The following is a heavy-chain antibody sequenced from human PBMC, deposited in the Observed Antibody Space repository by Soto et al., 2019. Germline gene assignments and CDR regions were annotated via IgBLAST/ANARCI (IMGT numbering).Heavy chain of an antibody. D-gene: IGHD5-18*01. Sequence: SETLSLTCTVSGGPISSGGYYWSWIRQHPGKGLEWIGYIYYSGSTYYNPSLKSRVTISVDTSKNQFSLKLSSVTAADTAVYYCARLDVDTAMLDYWGQGTLVTVSS. CDR2: IYYSGST. CDR3: ARLDVDTAMLDY. V-gene: IGHV4-31*03. J-gene: IGHJ4*02. CDR1: GGPISSGGYY.